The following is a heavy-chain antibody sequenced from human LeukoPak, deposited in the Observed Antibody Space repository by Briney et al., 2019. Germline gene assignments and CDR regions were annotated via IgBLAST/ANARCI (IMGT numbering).Heavy chain of an antibody. CDR3: ARVSSTSGDAFDI. CDR1: GYTFTAYY. CDR2: ISAYNGNT. D-gene: IGHD2-2*01. J-gene: IGHJ3*02. Sequence: GASVKVSCKASGYTFTAYYVHWVRQAPGQGLEWMGWISAYNGNTNYAQKLQGRVTMTTDTSTSTAYMELRSLRFDDTAVYYCARVSSTSGDAFDIWGQGTMVTVSS. V-gene: IGHV1-18*04.